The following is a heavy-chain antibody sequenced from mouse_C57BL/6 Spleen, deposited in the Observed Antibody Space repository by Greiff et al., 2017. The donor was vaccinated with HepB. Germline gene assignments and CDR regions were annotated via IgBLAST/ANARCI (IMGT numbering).Heavy chain of an antibody. CDR1: GYAFSSYW. V-gene: IGHV1-80*01. CDR3: ARWGGDDAMDY. J-gene: IGHJ4*01. CDR2: IYPGDGDT. D-gene: IGHD3-3*01. Sequence: QVQLKQSGAELVKPGASVKISCKASGYAFSSYWMNWVKQRPGKGLEWIGQIYPGDGDTNYNGKFKGKATLTADKSSSTAYMQLSSLTSEDSAVYFCARWGGDDAMDYWGQGTSVTVSS.